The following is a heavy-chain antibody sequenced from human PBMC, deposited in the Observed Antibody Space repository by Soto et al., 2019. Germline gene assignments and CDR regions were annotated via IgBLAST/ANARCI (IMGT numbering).Heavy chain of an antibody. J-gene: IGHJ6*02. Sequence: GGSLRLSCAASGFTFSTYSMNWVRQAPGKGLEWIAYINADSDTIFYADSVKGRFTISRDDAKNSLYLQMDSLRDEDTAVYYCARLYYDYVWGQGTTVTVSS. D-gene: IGHD3-3*01. CDR3: ARLYYDYV. CDR1: GFTFSTYS. V-gene: IGHV3-48*02. CDR2: INADSDTI.